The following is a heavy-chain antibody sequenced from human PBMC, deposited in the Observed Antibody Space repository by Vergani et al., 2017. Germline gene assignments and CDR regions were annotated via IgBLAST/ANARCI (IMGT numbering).Heavy chain of an antibody. V-gene: IGHV4-61*02. J-gene: IGHJ5*02. Sequence: QVQLQESGPGLVKPSQTLSLTCTVSGGSISSGSYYWSWIRQPAGKGLEWIGRIYTSGSTNYNPSLKSRVTISVDTSKNQFSLKLSSVTAADTAVYYCARAYDYDFWSASNWFDPWGQGTLVTVSS. D-gene: IGHD3-3*01. CDR2: IYTSGST. CDR3: ARAYDYDFWSASNWFDP. CDR1: GGSISSGSYY.